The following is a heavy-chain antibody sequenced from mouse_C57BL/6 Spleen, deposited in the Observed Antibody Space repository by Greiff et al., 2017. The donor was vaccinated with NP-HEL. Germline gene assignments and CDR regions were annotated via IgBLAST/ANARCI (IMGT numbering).Heavy chain of an antibody. V-gene: IGHV5-17*01. J-gene: IGHJ2*01. CDR1: GFTFSDYG. D-gene: IGHD1-1*01. CDR2: ISSGSSTI. Sequence: EVQVVESGGGLVKPGGSLKLSCAASGFTFSDYGMHWVRQAPEKGLEWVAYISSGSSTIYYADTVKGRFTISRDNAKNTLFLQMTSLRSEDTAMYYCARPSTVVASYYFDYWGQGTTLTVSS. CDR3: ARPSTVVASYYFDY.